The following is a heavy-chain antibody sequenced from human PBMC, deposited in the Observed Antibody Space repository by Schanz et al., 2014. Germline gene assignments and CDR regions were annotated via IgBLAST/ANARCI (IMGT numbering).Heavy chain of an antibody. CDR2: ISNSGYTI. CDR3: ARHPPPYSSSPYYWYYGMDV. Sequence: QVQLVESGGGLVKPGGSLRLSCAASGFTFSDYYMNWIRQAPGKGLEWVSYISNSGYTIYYADSVKGRFTISRDNAKTSLYRQRNARDAANTPVYYRARHPPPYSSSPYYWYYGMDVWGQGTTVTVSS. J-gene: IGHJ6*02. D-gene: IGHD6-6*01. CDR1: GFTFSDYY. V-gene: IGHV3-11*01.